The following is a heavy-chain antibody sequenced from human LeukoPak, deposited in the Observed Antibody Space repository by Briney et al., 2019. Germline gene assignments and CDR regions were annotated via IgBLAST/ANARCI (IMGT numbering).Heavy chain of an antibody. J-gene: IGHJ4*02. CDR2: FYHGGNT. V-gene: IGHV4-38-2*02. Sequence: SETLSLTCTVSGYSISSGYYWGWIQQPPGKGLEWIGGFYHGGNTYYNPSLKSRVTISVDTSKNQFSLRLSSVTAADTAVYYCARGPGYNWNYGFDYWGQGTLVTVSS. CDR3: ARGPGYNWNYGFDY. D-gene: IGHD1-7*01. CDR1: GYSISSGYY.